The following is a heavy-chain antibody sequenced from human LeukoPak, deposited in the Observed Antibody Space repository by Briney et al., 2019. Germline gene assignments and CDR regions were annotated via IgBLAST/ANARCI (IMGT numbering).Heavy chain of an antibody. V-gene: IGHV4-31*02. Sequence: LRLSCAASGFTVSDNYMSWVRQHPGKGLEWIGYIYYSGSTYYNPSLKSRVTISVDTSKNQFSLRLSSVTAADTAVYYCALGYCGGGSCYAREYFQHWGQGTLVTVSS. CDR2: IYYSGST. CDR3: ALGYCGGGSCYAREYFQH. D-gene: IGHD2-15*01. J-gene: IGHJ1*01. CDR1: GFTVSDNY.